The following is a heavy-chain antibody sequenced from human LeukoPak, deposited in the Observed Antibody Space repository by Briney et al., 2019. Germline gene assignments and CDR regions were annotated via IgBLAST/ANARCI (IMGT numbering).Heavy chain of an antibody. V-gene: IGHV3-48*04. CDR3: ARSPGYGYFDY. CDR2: INSDSSTI. Sequence: PGGSLRLSCAASGFSFRTHSMNWVRQAPGKGLEWVSYINSDSSTIYYGDSVKGRFTISRDNAKNSLYLQMNSLRAEDTAFYYCARSPGYGYFDYWGQGTLVTVSS. CDR1: GFSFRTHS. J-gene: IGHJ4*02. D-gene: IGHD4-17*01.